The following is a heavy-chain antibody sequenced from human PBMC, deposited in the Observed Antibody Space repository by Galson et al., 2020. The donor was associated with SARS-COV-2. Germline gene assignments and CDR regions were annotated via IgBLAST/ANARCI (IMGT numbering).Heavy chain of an antibody. CDR1: GGSFSDYY. CDR3: ARSRQDVTMIVVAITAXYHYMDV. V-gene: IGHV4-34*01. CDR2: INHSGST. J-gene: IGHJ6*03. D-gene: IGHD3-22*01. Sequence: SETLSLTCAVYGGSFSDYYWSWIRQSPGKGLEWIGEINHSGSTKSSPSLKSRVTIAVDTSKNQFSLKVTSMTAADTAVYYCARSRQDVTMIVVAITAXYHYMDVWSKGTTVTISS.